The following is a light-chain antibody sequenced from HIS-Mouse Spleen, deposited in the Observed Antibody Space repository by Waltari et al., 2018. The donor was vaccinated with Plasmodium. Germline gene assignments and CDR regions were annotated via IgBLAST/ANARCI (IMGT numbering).Light chain of an antibody. J-gene: IGKJ4*01. V-gene: IGKV1-16*02. Sequence: DIQMTQSPSSPSGSSGDRWIITCRAIQGISNYFAWFQQKPVKVPKSLIYAASSLQSGVPSKFIGSGSGTDFTLTISSLQPEDFATYYCQQYNSYPLTFGGGTKVEIK. CDR1: QGISNY. CDR2: AAS. CDR3: QQYNSYPLT.